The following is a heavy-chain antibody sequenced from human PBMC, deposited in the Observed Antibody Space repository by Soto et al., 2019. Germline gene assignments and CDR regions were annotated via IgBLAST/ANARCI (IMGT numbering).Heavy chain of an antibody. D-gene: IGHD3-3*01. J-gene: IGHJ4*02. CDR3: ARGTRQSRAWLIYGY. V-gene: IGHV1-8*01. Sequence: ASVKVSCKASGYTFSNYEINWVRQASGQGLEWMGRMNPNDGNTGYAQNFQGRVSMTRNTSINTAYMELSSLRSDDTAVYYCARGTRQSRAWLIYGYWGQGARVSVCS. CDR2: MNPNDGNT. CDR1: GYTFSNYE.